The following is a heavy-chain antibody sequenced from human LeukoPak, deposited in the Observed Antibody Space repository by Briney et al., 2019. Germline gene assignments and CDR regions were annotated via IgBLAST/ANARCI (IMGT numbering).Heavy chain of an antibody. Sequence: QTGRSLRLSCAASGFTFSSYGMHWVRQAPGKGLEWVAVISYDGSNKYYADSVKGRFTISRDNSKNTLYLQMNSLRAEDTAVYYCAKRGYDFWSGSGWDYYYGMDVWGQGTTVTVSS. D-gene: IGHD3-3*01. CDR1: GFTFSSYG. CDR3: AKRGYDFWSGSGWDYYYGMDV. V-gene: IGHV3-30*18. J-gene: IGHJ6*02. CDR2: ISYDGSNK.